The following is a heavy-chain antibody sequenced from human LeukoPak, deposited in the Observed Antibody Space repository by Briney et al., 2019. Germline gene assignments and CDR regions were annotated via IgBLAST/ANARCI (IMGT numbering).Heavy chain of an antibody. D-gene: IGHD2-2*01. J-gene: IGHJ4*02. Sequence: GGSLRLSCAASGFTFSSYAMTWVRQAPGRGLEWVSAISDSGGRTYYADSVKGRFTISRDNSKNTLYLQINSLRAEDTAVYYCAKDKRSSTSFYYFDYWGQGTLVTVSS. V-gene: IGHV3-23*01. CDR3: AKDKRSSTSFYYFDY. CDR2: ISDSGGRT. CDR1: GFTFSSYA.